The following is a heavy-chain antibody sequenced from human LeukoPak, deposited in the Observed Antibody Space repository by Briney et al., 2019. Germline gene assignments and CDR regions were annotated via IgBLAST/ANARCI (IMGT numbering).Heavy chain of an antibody. CDR2: INPNNGGT. CDR1: GYTFTDITEYY. V-gene: IGHV1-2*02. Sequence: GPVKVSCKASGYTFTDITEYYIHWVRQAPGQGLEWMGWINPNNGGTKYAQKFQGRVTMTRDMSMNTAYMELSSLTSDDTAVYYCARRLGGSSEGYEFWGQGPLVTVSS. CDR3: ARRLGGSSEGYEF. J-gene: IGHJ4*02. D-gene: IGHD1-26*01.